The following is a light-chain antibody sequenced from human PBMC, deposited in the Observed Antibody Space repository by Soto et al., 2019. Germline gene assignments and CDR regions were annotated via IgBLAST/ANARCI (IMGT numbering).Light chain of an antibody. V-gene: IGLV2-8*01. CDR2: EVT. CDR1: SSDVGGYYY. CDR3: SSYTGGNPSYV. J-gene: IGLJ1*01. Sequence: QSVLTQPPSASGSPGQSVTISCTGTSSDVGGYYYVSWYQQHPGKAPKLMIYEVTIRPSGVSDRFSGSKSGNTASLTVSGLQAEDEADYYCSSYTGGNPSYVFGTGTKVTV.